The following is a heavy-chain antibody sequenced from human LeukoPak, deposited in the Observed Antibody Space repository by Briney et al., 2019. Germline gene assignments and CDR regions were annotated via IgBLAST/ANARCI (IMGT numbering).Heavy chain of an antibody. CDR1: GYSISSGYY. CDR3: ARAAAGTFPSQYYFDY. D-gene: IGHD6-13*01. J-gene: IGHJ4*02. V-gene: IGHV4-38-2*02. Sequence: SETLFLTCTVSGYSISSGYYWGWIRQPPGKGLEWIGSIYHSGSTYYNPSLKSRVTISVDTSKNQFSLKLSSVTAADTAVYYCARAAAGTFPSQYYFDYWGQGTLVTVSS. CDR2: IYHSGST.